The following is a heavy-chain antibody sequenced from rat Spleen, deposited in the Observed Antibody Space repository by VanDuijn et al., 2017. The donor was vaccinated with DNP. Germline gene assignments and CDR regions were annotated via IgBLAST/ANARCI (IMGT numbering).Heavy chain of an antibody. Sequence: RRSLKLSCVASGFTFNNYWMTWIRQVPGKGLEWVASITSSGGSTYYPDSVKGRFTISRDNAKNTLYLQMNSLRSEDTATYYCARVLFPWGTGPYYFDYWGQGVMVTVSS. D-gene: IGHD4-3*01. CDR3: ARVLFPWGTGPYYFDY. V-gene: IGHV5-31*01. J-gene: IGHJ2*01. CDR2: ITSSGGST. CDR1: GFTFNNYW.